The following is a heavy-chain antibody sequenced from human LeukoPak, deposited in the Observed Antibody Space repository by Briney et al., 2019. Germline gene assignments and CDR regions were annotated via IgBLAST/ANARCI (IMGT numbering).Heavy chain of an antibody. CDR2: IIPIFGTA. Sequence: ASVKVSCKASGGTFSSYAISWVRQAPGQGLEWMGGIIPIFGTANYAQKFQGRVTITADKSTSTAYMELSSLRSEDTAVYYCATYPEAAPGYFDYWGQGTLVTVSS. CDR1: GGTFSSYA. V-gene: IGHV1-69*06. J-gene: IGHJ4*02. D-gene: IGHD1-14*01. CDR3: ATYPEAAPGYFDY.